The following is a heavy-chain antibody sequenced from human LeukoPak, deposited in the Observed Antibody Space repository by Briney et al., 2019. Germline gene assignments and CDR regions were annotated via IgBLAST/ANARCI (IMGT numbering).Heavy chain of an antibody. V-gene: IGHV1-18*01. J-gene: IGHJ4*02. CDR1: GYTFISYG. D-gene: IGHD2-15*01. Sequence: ASVKVSCKASGYTFISYGISWVRQAPGQGLEWMGWISAYNGNTNYAQKLQGRVTMTTDTSTSTAYMELRSLRSDDTAVYYCARDGCTGVTCYLNTFDYWGQGTLLTVSS. CDR2: ISAYNGNT. CDR3: ARDGCTGVTCYLNTFDY.